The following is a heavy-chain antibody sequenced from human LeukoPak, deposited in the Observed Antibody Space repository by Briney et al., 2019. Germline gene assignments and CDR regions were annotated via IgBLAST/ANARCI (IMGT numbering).Heavy chain of an antibody. J-gene: IGHJ4*02. Sequence: SQTLSLTCTVSGVSISSGGYYWSWLRQHPGKGLEWIVYIYYSGSTDDHPSLHRRVTISVDTSKNQFSLKLSSVTAADTAVYCCARGISGGTIFGVVITYFDYWGQGTLVTVSS. CDR3: ARGISGGTIFGVVITYFDY. V-gene: IGHV4-31*03. CDR2: IYYSGST. D-gene: IGHD3-3*01. CDR1: GVSISSGGYY.